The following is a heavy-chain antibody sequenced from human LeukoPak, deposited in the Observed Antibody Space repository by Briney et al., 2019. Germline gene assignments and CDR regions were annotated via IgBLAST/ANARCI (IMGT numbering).Heavy chain of an antibody. Sequence: PGGSLRLSCAASGFTFSSYSMNWVRRAPGKGLEWVSPISSSSSYIYYADSVKGRFTISRDNAKNSLYLQMNSLRAEDTAVYYCARLGSGWSAIEETYYYYGMDVWGQGTTVTVSS. D-gene: IGHD6-19*01. CDR2: ISSSSSYI. CDR3: ARLGSGWSAIEETYYYYGMDV. V-gene: IGHV3-21*01. CDR1: GFTFSSYS. J-gene: IGHJ6*02.